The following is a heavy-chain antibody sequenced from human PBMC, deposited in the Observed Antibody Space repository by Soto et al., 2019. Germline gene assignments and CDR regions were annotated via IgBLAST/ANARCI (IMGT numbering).Heavy chain of an antibody. CDR2: ISPEGSEK. CDR3: ARAGIDY. CDR1: GFIFSDYW. J-gene: IGHJ4*02. Sequence: EVQLVESGGGLVQPGGSLRLSCAVSGFIFSDYWMTWVRQAPGKGLEWVATISPEGSEKYYVDSLKGRFTISRDNAKNPPYLQMIRRRAEDTALYYCARAGIDYWGRETRVTVTS. V-gene: IGHV3-7*03.